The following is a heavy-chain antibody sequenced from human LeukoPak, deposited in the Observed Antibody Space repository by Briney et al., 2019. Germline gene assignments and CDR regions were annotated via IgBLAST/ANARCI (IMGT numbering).Heavy chain of an antibody. CDR2: MNPNSGNT. J-gene: IGHJ4*02. Sequence: ASVKVSCKASGYTFTSYDINWVRQATGQGLEWMGWMNPNSGNTGYAQKFQGRVTMTRNTSISTAYMELSSLRSEDTAVYYCARGRSRNYYSSGSYKYWGQGTLVTVSS. CDR3: ARGRSRNYYSSGSYKY. CDR1: GYTFTSYD. D-gene: IGHD3-10*01. V-gene: IGHV1-8*01.